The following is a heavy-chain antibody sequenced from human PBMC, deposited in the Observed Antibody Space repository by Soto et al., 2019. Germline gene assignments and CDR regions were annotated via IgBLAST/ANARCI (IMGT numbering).Heavy chain of an antibody. Sequence: QEQLVQSGAEVKKPGASVKVSCKTSGYTFTDYDINWVRQATGQGLEWIGWMNPNSGATGYAQKFQGRVTMTRSASLCTAYLELSSLRSEDTAVYYCARVAVAARPRWYNWFDPWGQGTLVTVSS. CDR3: ARVAVAARPRWYNWFDP. CDR2: MNPNSGAT. CDR1: GYTFTDYD. V-gene: IGHV1-8*01. J-gene: IGHJ5*02. D-gene: IGHD2-15*01.